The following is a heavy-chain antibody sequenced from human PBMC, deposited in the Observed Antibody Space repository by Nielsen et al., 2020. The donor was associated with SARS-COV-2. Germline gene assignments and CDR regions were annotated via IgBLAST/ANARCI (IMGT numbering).Heavy chain of an antibody. Sequence: GESLKIPCAASGFTFSSYEMNWVRQAPGKGLEWVSYISSSGSTIYYADSVKGRFTISRDNAKNSLYLQMNGLRAEDTAVYYCARVGYSGSRDFDYWGQGTLVTVSS. CDR2: ISSSGSTI. CDR1: GFTFSSYE. D-gene: IGHD1-26*01. V-gene: IGHV3-48*03. J-gene: IGHJ4*02. CDR3: ARVGYSGSRDFDY.